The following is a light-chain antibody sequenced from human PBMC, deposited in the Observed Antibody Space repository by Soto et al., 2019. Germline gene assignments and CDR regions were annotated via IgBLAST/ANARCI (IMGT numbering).Light chain of an antibody. V-gene: IGKV3-20*01. CDR2: GAS. CDR1: QSVSSSY. Sequence: EIVLTQSPGTLSLSPGERATLSCRASQSVSSSYVAWYQQKPGQAPRLLIYGASSRATGIPDRFSGSGSGTDFTLTISRLESEDFAVYYCQQYGSSSYTFGQGTKLEIK. CDR3: QQYGSSSYT. J-gene: IGKJ2*01.